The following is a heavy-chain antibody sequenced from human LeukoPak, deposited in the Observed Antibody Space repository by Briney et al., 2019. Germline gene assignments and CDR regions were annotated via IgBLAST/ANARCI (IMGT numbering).Heavy chain of an antibody. CDR2: INHSGST. CDR3: ARGCSSTSCSDY. J-gene: IGHJ4*02. V-gene: IGHV4-34*01. Sequence: PSETLSLTCAVYGGSFSGYYWSWIRQPPGKGLEWIGEINHSGSTNYNPSLKSRVTISVDTSKNQFSLKLGSVTAADTAVYYCARGCSSTSCSDYWGQGTLVTVSS. CDR1: GGSFSGYY. D-gene: IGHD2-2*01.